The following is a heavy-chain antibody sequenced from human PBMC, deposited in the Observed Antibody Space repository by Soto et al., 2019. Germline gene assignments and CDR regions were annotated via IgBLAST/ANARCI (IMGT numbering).Heavy chain of an antibody. J-gene: IGHJ4*02. V-gene: IGHV1-69*10. CDR1: GGASGNYG. Sequence: GASVKVSCKXSGGASGNYGISWVRQAPGQGLEWTGAITPMHGITNYAQKFKGRITITADTPTSTVYLELRGLISEDTAVYYCARDIARSGSYFDLWGQGTLVTVSS. CDR2: ITPMHGIT. CDR3: ARDIARSGSYFDL. D-gene: IGHD6-13*01.